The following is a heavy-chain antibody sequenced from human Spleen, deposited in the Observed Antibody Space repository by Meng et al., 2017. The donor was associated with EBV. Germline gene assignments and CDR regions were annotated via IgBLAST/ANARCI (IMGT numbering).Heavy chain of an antibody. Sequence: VRRGGSGPGKVKPSGTLSLICTVSGGSISTSNWWSWVRQSPEKGLEWIGEVFRTGDTNYNPSLKSRVTILIDKSKNQFSLKLNSVTAADTAIYFCASDGISRYFDNWGPGTLVTVSS. CDR3: ASDGISRYFDN. D-gene: IGHD1-1*01. CDR1: GGSISTSNW. V-gene: IGHV4-4*02. CDR2: VFRTGDT. J-gene: IGHJ4*02.